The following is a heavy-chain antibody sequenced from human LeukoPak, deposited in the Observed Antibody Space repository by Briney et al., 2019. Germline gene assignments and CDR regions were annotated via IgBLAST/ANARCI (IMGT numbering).Heavy chain of an antibody. D-gene: IGHD6-13*01. Sequence: SETLSLTCAVYVGSFSGYYWSLIRQPPGKGLEWIGEINHSGSTNYNPSLKSRVTISVDTSKNQLSLKLSSVSAADTAVYYCARVRQWSGYSRSWYLRAYFDYWGEGNLVTVSS. CDR1: VGSFSGYY. CDR2: INHSGST. J-gene: IGHJ4*02. CDR3: ARVRQWSGYSRSWYLRAYFDY. V-gene: IGHV4-34*01.